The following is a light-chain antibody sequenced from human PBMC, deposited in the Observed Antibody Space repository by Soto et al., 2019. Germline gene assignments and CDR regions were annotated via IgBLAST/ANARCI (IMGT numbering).Light chain of an antibody. J-gene: IGKJ1*01. CDR1: RDISSY. Sequence: DIQMTQSPSTLSASVGDRVTISCRTSRDISSYLDWYQQKPGKPPKLLIYEASNLKSGVPSRFSGSGSGTNLTLTISSLQPEDFATYYCQHYISDPGAFGQGTKVEIK. CDR3: QHYISDPGA. CDR2: EAS. V-gene: IGKV1-5*01.